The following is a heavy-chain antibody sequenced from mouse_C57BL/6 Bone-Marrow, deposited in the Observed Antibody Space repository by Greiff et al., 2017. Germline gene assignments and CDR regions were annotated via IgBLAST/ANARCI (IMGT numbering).Heavy chain of an antibody. CDR3: AREGRFPFAY. CDR1: GYTFTSYW. Sequence: QVQLKQPGAELVKPGASVKLSCKASGYTFTSYWMHWVKQRPGQGLEWIGMIHPNSGSTNYNEKFKSKATLTVDKSSSTAYMQLSSLTSEDSAVYYCAREGRFPFAYWGQGTLVTVSA. V-gene: IGHV1-64*01. CDR2: IHPNSGST. J-gene: IGHJ3*01.